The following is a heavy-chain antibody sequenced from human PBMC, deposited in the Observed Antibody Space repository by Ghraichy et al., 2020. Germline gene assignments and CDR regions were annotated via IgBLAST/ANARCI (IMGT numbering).Heavy chain of an antibody. D-gene: IGHD6-13*01. Sequence: SETLSLTCTVSGGSISSSSYYWGWIRQPPGKGLEWIGSIYYSGSTYYNPSLKSRVTISVDTSKNQFSLKLSSVTAADTAVYYCASLIAAAGTCFDYWGQGTLVTVSS. CDR3: ASLIAAAGTCFDY. CDR1: GGSISSSSYY. CDR2: IYYSGST. V-gene: IGHV4-39*01. J-gene: IGHJ4*02.